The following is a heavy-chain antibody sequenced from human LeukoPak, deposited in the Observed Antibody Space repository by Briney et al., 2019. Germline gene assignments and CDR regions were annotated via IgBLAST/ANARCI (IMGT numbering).Heavy chain of an antibody. D-gene: IGHD6-13*01. CDR1: GGSFSGYY. CDR3: ASRSSSWSTYQSQYYFDY. Sequence: SETLSLTCAVYGGSFSGYYWSWIRQPPGKGLEWIGEINHSGSTNYNSSLKSRVTISVDTSKNQFSLKLSSVTAADTAVYYCASRSSSWSTYQSQYYFDYWGQGTLVTVSS. V-gene: IGHV4-34*01. J-gene: IGHJ4*02. CDR2: INHSGST.